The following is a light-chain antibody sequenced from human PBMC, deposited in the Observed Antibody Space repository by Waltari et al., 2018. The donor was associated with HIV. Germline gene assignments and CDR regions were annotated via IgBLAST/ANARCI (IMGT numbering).Light chain of an antibody. Sequence: QSALTQPASVSGSPGLSITIPCTGTSRAAGSVILGPWYQQHPGKAPNLRIYVVTKRPPGVSNRFSGSKSGNTASLTISGLQADDEADYHCCSYVGSRTLLFGGGTKVTVL. CDR2: VVT. CDR1: SRAAGSVIL. V-gene: IGLV2-23*02. CDR3: CSYVGSRTLL. J-gene: IGLJ3*02.